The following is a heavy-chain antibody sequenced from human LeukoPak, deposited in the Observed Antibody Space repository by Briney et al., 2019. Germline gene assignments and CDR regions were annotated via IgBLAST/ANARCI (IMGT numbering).Heavy chain of an antibody. J-gene: IGHJ4*02. CDR2: VSDFGGTT. D-gene: IGHD3-3*01. V-gene: IGHV3-23*01. Sequence: GGSLRLSCAASGFTFGSYAMTWVRQAPGKGLEWVSTVSDFGGTTYYSRSVKGRFTISRDNSKDTLYLEMDSLRAEDTAVYFCAKCEIFGVIESWGQGTPVTVSS. CDR3: AKCEIFGVIES. CDR1: GFTFGSYA.